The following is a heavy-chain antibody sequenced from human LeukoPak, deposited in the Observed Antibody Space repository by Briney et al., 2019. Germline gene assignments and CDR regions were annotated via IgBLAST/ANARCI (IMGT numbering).Heavy chain of an antibody. CDR2: IIPIFGTA. V-gene: IGHV1-69*05. CDR3: ASTAYCSSTSCYRLPFDY. J-gene: IGHJ4*02. CDR1: GGTFSSYA. Sequence: ASVKVSCKASGGTFSSYAISWVRQAPGQGLEWMGGIIPIFGTANYAQKFQGRVTITTDESTSTAYMELSSLRSEDTAVYYCASTAYCSSTSCYRLPFDYWGQGTLVTVSS. D-gene: IGHD2-2*01.